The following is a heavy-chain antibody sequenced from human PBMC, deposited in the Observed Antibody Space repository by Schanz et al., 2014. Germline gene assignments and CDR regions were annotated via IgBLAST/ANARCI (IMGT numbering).Heavy chain of an antibody. Sequence: QIQLVQSGPEVKKPGATVKVSCKASGYIFINSGISWVRQAPGQGLEWMGWISVYNHNKEYDQKFQGRVTMTTDTTTSTAKMEMTEQRTDDKAVDYCERESGMFDSDDMYYLDSWGQGTLVNVAS. CDR1: GYIFINSG. V-gene: IGHV1-18*01. D-gene: IGHD3-10*02. CDR2: ISVYNHNK. J-gene: IGHJ4*02. CDR3: ERESGMFDSDDMYYLDS.